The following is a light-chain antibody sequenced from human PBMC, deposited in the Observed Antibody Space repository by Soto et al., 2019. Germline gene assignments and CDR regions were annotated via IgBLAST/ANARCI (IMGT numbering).Light chain of an antibody. CDR1: QSVSSSY. J-gene: IGKJ1*01. V-gene: IGKV3-20*01. CDR2: GAS. Sequence: EIVLTQSPGTLSLSPGERATISCMASQSVSSSYLAWYQQKPGQAPRLLIYGASSRATGSPDRFSGSGSGTDFTLTISRLEPEDFAVYYCQQYGSSPVTFGQGTKVEIK. CDR3: QQYGSSPVT.